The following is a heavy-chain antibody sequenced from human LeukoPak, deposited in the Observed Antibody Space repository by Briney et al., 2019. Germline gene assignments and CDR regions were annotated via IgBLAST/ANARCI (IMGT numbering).Heavy chain of an antibody. Sequence: PGGSLRLSCAASGFTFSTSWMHWVRQAPGKGLVWVSRIKSDGSNRAYADSVKGRFTISSDNAKNTLYLQMNSLRAEDTAVYYCASELLWAGELTEWGRGTLVTVSS. CDR2: IKSDGSNR. CDR1: GFTFSTSW. J-gene: IGHJ4*02. D-gene: IGHD3-10*01. CDR3: ASELLWAGELTE. V-gene: IGHV3-74*01.